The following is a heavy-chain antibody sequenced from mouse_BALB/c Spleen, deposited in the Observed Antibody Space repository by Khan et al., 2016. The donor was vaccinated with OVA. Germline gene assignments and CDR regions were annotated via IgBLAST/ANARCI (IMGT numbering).Heavy chain of an antibody. CDR2: IYPGDGST. CDR1: GYTFTAYD. CDR3: AGEGLRGGALDY. Sequence: QVQLQQSGPELVKPGALVKISCKASGYTFTAYDINWVKQRPGQGLEWIGRIYPGDGSTKYNENFKGKATLTADTSSNTAYMQLSSLTSEESAVSFCAGEGLRGGALDYWGQGTSVAVSS. J-gene: IGHJ4*01. V-gene: IGHV1S56*01. D-gene: IGHD2-4*01.